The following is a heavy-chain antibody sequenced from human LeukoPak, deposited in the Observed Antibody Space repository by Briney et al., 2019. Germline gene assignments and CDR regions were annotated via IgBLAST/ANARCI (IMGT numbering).Heavy chain of an antibody. D-gene: IGHD6-6*01. CDR1: GFTVSSNY. Sequence: GGSLRLSCAASGFTVSSNYMSWVRQAPGKGLEWVSVIYSGGSTYYADSVKGRFTISRDNSKNTLYLQMNSLRAEDTAVYYCARDPSYSSSGGYWGQGTLVTVSS. J-gene: IGHJ4*02. CDR2: IYSGGST. CDR3: ARDPSYSSSGGY. V-gene: IGHV3-66*02.